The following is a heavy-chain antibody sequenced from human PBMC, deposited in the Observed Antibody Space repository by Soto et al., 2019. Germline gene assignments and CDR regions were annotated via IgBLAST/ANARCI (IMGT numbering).Heavy chain of an antibody. CDR3: VKDKPSLAY. CDR1: GFTFNSYG. V-gene: IGHV3-30*18. CDR2: ISSDGSDT. J-gene: IGHJ4*02. Sequence: GGSLRLSCAASGFTFNSYGMHWVRQAPGKGLEWVAIISSDGSDTYYADSVKGRFTISRDNSKNTVYLQMNSPRAEDTAVYYCVKDKPSLAYWGQGTLVTVSS.